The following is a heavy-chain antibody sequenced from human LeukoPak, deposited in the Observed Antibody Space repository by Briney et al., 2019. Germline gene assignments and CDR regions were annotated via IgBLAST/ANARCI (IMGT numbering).Heavy chain of an antibody. CDR2: IIPIFGTA. J-gene: IGHJ4*02. Sequence: SVKVSCKASGGTFSSYAISWVRQAPGQGLEWMGGIIPIFGTANYAQKFQGRVTITADESTSTAYMELSSLRSEDTAVYYCARDPPDYDYVWGSYRYYYYRGQGTLVTVSS. D-gene: IGHD3-16*02. V-gene: IGHV1-69*13. CDR3: ARDPPDYDYVWGSYRYYYY. CDR1: GGTFSSYA.